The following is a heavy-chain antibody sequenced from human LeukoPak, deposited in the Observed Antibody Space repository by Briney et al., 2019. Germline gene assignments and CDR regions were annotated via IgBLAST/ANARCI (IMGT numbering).Heavy chain of an antibody. J-gene: IGHJ4*02. CDR3: ARHMGIAAAGIGY. D-gene: IGHD6-13*01. V-gene: IGHV4-59*08. Sequence: SETLSLTCTVSGGSISSYYWSWIRQPPGKGLEWIGYIYYSGSTNYNPSLKSRVIISVDTSKNQFSLKLSSVTAADTAVYYCARHMGIAAAGIGYWGQGTLVTVSS. CDR2: IYYSGST. CDR1: GGSISSYY.